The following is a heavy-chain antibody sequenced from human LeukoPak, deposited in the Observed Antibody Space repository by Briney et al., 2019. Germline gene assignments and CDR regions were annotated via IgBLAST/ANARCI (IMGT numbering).Heavy chain of an antibody. J-gene: IGHJ4*02. V-gene: IGHV4-38-2*02. CDR1: GYSISSGNY. Sequence: SETLSLTCTVSGYSISSGNYWDWIRQPPGKGLEWIGSIYHSGSTYYNPSLKSRVTISVDTSKNQFSLKLSSVTAADTAVYYCAKRYCSSTTCYDDRGAFDYWGQGTLVTVSS. D-gene: IGHD2-2*01. CDR3: AKRYCSSTTCYDDRGAFDY. CDR2: IYHSGST.